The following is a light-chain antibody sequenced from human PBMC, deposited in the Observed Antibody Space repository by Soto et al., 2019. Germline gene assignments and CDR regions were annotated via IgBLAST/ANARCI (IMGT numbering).Light chain of an antibody. CDR1: SSDVGNYNY. CDR2: EVS. V-gene: IGLV2-14*01. Sequence: QSALTQPASVSGSPGQSITISCTGTSSDVGNYNYVSWYQHHPGKAPELMISEVSNRPSGVSNRFSGAKSGNTASLTISGLQAEDEADYYCSSETSSSNLIFGGGTKLPVL. CDR3: SSETSSSNLI. J-gene: IGLJ2*01.